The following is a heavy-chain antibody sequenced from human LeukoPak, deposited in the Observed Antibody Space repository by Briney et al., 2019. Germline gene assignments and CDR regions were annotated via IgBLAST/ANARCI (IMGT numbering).Heavy chain of an antibody. D-gene: IGHD2-21*01. Sequence: GGSLRLSCAASGFTFSSYAMSWVRQAPGKGLEWVSAISGSGGSTYYADSVKGRFTISRDNSKNTLYLQMNSLRAEDTAVYYCAKPGDCGGDCLLDAFDIWGQGTMVTVSS. J-gene: IGHJ3*02. CDR2: ISGSGGST. CDR1: GFTFSSYA. CDR3: AKPGDCGGDCLLDAFDI. V-gene: IGHV3-23*01.